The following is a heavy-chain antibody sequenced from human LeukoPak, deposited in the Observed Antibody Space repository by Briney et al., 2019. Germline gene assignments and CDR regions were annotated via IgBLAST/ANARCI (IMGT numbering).Heavy chain of an antibody. Sequence: SETLSLTCTVSEGSISSYYWSWIRQPPGKGLEWIGYIYYSGSTNYNPSLKSRVTISVDTSKNQFSLKLSSVTAADTAVYYCARDGGFYYAFDIWGQGTMVTVSS. D-gene: IGHD3-3*01. V-gene: IGHV4-59*01. CDR3: ARDGGFYYAFDI. CDR1: EGSISSYY. J-gene: IGHJ3*02. CDR2: IYYSGST.